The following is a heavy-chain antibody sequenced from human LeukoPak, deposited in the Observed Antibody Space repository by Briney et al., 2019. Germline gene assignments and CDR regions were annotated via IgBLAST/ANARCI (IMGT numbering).Heavy chain of an antibody. CDR3: ARDYFSRAALLGYFDL. CDR1: GGTFSSYA. D-gene: IGHD2-15*01. CDR2: IIPIFGTA. V-gene: IGHV1-69*13. Sequence: ASVKVSCTASGGTFSSYAISWVRQAPGQGLEWMGGIIPIFGTANYAQKFQGRVTITADESTSTAYMELSSLRSEDTAVYYCARDYFSRAALLGYFDLWGRGTLVTVSS. J-gene: IGHJ2*01.